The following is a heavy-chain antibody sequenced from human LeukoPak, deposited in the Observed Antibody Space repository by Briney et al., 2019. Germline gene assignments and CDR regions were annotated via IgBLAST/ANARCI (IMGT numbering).Heavy chain of an antibody. CDR1: GFTFSSYW. V-gene: IGHV3-48*01. D-gene: IGHD3-9*01. Sequence: GGSLRLSCAASGFTFSSYWMSWVRQAPGKGLEWVSYISSSSSTIYYADSVKGRFTISRDNAKNSLYLQMNSLRAEDTAVYYCARLIYDILTGSMGLYYYYYMDVWGKGTTVTVSS. J-gene: IGHJ6*03. CDR3: ARLIYDILTGSMGLYYYYYMDV. CDR2: ISSSSSTI.